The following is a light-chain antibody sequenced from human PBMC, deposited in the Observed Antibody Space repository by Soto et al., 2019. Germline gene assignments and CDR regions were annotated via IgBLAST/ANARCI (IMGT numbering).Light chain of an antibody. J-gene: IGLJ1*01. V-gene: IGLV2-8*01. CDR2: EVS. CDR3: AAWDDSLSGRV. Sequence: QSVLTQPPSASGSPGQSVTISCTGTSSDVGGYNYVSWYQQHPGKAPKLVIYEVSKRPSGVSDRFSGSKSGNTASLTVSGLQSDDEADYYCAAWDDSLSGRVFGTGTKVTVL. CDR1: SSDVGGYNY.